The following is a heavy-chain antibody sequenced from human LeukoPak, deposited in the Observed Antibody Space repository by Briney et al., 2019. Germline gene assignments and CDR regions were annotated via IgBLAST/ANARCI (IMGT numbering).Heavy chain of an antibody. D-gene: IGHD2-2*01. CDR1: GASFSGFY. J-gene: IGHJ4*02. Sequence: PSETLSLTCAVYGASFSGFYWTWIRQPPGKGLEWIGEINHVGSTNYNPSLKSRVTMSVDTSKNQFSLKLSSVTAADTAVYYCARDMQGDCSSTGCSYLFDYWGQGTLVTVSS. CDR2: INHVGST. CDR3: ARDMQGDCSSTGCSYLFDY. V-gene: IGHV4-34*01.